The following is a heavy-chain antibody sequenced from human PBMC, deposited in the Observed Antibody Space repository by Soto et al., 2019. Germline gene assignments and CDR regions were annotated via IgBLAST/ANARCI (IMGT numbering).Heavy chain of an antibody. Sequence: GGSLRLSCAASGFTFSSYGMHWVRQAPGKGLEWVAVISYDGSNKYYADSVKGRFTISRDNSKNTLYLQMYSLRAEDTAVYYCARDQRYSSIWYPNWFDPWGQGTLVTVSS. CDR2: ISYDGSNK. CDR3: ARDQRYSSIWYPNWFDP. V-gene: IGHV3-30*03. D-gene: IGHD6-13*01. J-gene: IGHJ5*02. CDR1: GFTFSSYG.